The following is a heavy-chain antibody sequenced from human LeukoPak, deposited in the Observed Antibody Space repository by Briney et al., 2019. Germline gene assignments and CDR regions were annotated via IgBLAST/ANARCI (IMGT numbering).Heavy chain of an antibody. CDR3: ARSPVWLANPFDY. J-gene: IGHJ4*02. CDR1: GFTFSGYP. D-gene: IGHD6-19*01. CDR2: ISYDGSNK. Sequence: GESLRLSCAASGFTFSGYPIHWVRQAPGKGLEWVAVISYDGSNKYYADSVKGRFTISRDNSKNTLYLQMNSLRAEDTAVYYCARSPVWLANPFDYWGQGTLVTVSS. V-gene: IGHV3-30-3*01.